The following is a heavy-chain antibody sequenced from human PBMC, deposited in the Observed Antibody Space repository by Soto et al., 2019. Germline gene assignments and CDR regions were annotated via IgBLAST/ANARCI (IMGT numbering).Heavy chain of an antibody. J-gene: IGHJ5*02. D-gene: IGHD1-26*01. Sequence: QLQLQESGPGLVKPSETLSLTCSVSGGSISSTSYFWDWIRQPPGKGLEWIGSIYYSGSTDYNPSLQSRVTMSLDTSKNQFSLTLTSRTAADTAVYYCARRDSGTPLNWFDPWGQGTLVTVSS. CDR1: GGSISSTSYF. CDR3: ARRDSGTPLNWFDP. V-gene: IGHV4-39*01. CDR2: IYYSGST.